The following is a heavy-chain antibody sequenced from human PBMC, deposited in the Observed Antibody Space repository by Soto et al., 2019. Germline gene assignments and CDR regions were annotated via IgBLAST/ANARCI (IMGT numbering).Heavy chain of an antibody. CDR2: IYYSGST. Sequence: TSETLSLTCTVSGGSISSGDYYWSWIRQPPGKGLEWIGYIYYSGSTYYNPSLKSRVTISVDTSKNQFSLKLSSVTAADTAVYYCARDPVDVDYFDYWGQGTLVTVSS. J-gene: IGHJ4*02. D-gene: IGHD3-16*01. V-gene: IGHV4-30-4*01. CDR1: GGSISSGDYY. CDR3: ARDPVDVDYFDY.